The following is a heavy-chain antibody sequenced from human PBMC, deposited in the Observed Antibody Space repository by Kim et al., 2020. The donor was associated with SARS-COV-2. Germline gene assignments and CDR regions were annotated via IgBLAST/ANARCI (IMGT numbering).Heavy chain of an antibody. D-gene: IGHD3-22*01. Sequence: SETLSLTCTVSGVSISSGGYYWSWIRQHPGKGLEWIGYIYYSGSNYYNPSLKSLVTISVDTSKNQFSLKKSSMTAEDTAEYYCERSRFNMIVVVDAFDI. CDR2: IYYSGSN. CDR3: ERSRFNMIVVVDAFDI. J-gene: IGHJ3*02. V-gene: IGHV4-31*01. CDR1: GVSISSGGYY.